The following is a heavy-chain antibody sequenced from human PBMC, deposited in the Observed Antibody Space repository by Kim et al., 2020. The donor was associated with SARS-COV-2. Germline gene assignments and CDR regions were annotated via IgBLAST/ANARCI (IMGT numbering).Heavy chain of an antibody. CDR1: GDSVSGNSPA. Sequence: SQTLALTCAISGDSVSGNSPAWNWLRQSPSRGLEWLGRTYYRSKWYLDYAVSVRSRLIINADTSKNQFSLHLNSVTPEDTAVNYCARGRGLSNFDSWGQGTLVTVSS. CDR3: ARGRGLSNFDS. CDR2: TYYRSKWYL. J-gene: IGHJ4*02. V-gene: IGHV6-1*01.